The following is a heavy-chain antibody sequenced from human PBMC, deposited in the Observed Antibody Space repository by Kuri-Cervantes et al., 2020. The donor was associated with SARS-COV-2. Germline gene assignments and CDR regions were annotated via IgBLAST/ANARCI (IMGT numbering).Heavy chain of an antibody. Sequence: ASVKVXXXASXXXXXXXYXHWVRXAPGQGLEWMGIINPSGGSTSYAQXXXXRVTMTRDTXTSTXYMXLXXLTSEDTAVXXCAXXXGYXXXLLXXSYXXXYYGMDVWGQGTTVTVSS. J-gene: IGHJ6*02. CDR1: XXXXXXXY. D-gene: IGHD2-21*01. CDR2: INPSGGST. CDR3: AXXXGYXXXLLXXSYXXXYYGMDV. V-gene: IGHV1-46*01.